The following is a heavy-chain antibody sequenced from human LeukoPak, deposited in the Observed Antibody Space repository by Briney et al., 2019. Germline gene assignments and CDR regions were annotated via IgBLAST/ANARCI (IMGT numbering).Heavy chain of an antibody. CDR2: INPSGGST. CDR1: GYTFTSYY. V-gene: IGHV1-46*01. D-gene: IGHD6-19*01. CDR3: ARGRKGVRSSGWYFGGLATALFDY. Sequence: ASVKVSCKASGYTFTSYYMHWVRQAPGQGLEWMRIINPSGGSTSYAQKFQGRVTMTRDTSTSTVYMELSSLRSEDTAVYYCARGRKGVRSSGWYFGGLATALFDYWGQGTLVTVSS. J-gene: IGHJ4*02.